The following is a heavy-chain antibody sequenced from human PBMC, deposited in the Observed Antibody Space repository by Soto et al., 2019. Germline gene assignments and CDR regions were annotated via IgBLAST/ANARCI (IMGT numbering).Heavy chain of an antibody. CDR1: GFTSSSYA. Sequence: GGSLRLSCAASGFTSSSYAMHWVRQAPGKGLEWVAVISYDGSNKYYADSVKGRFTISRDNSKNTLYLQMNSLRAEDTAVYYCARELGYCSSTSCYEYKNYYYYGMDVWGQGTTVTVSS. J-gene: IGHJ6*02. D-gene: IGHD2-2*01. CDR2: ISYDGSNK. V-gene: IGHV3-30-3*01. CDR3: ARELGYCSSTSCYEYKNYYYYGMDV.